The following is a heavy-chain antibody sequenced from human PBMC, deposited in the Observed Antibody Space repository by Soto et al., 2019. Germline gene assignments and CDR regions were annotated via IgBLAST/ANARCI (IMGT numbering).Heavy chain of an antibody. Sequence: QITLKESGPTLVKPTQTLTLTCTFSGFSLNTSGVGVGWIRQPPGKALEWLALIYWDDDKRYSPSLKSRLTITKDTTKNQVVLTMTNMDPVDTGTYYRAHWPYGDCPIDFLGQGTLVTVSS. CDR2: IYWDDDK. CDR1: GFSLNTSGVG. CDR3: AHWPYGDCPIDF. D-gene: IGHD4-17*01. J-gene: IGHJ4*02. V-gene: IGHV2-5*02.